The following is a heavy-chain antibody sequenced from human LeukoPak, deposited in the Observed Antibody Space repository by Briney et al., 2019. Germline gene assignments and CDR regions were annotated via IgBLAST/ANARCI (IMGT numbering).Heavy chain of an antibody. CDR3: ARGSYDFWSGPLYYYYGMDV. Sequence: GASVKVSCKASGYTFTSYGISWVRQAPGQGLEWMGWISAYNGNTNYAQKLQGRVTMTTDTSTSTAYMELRSLRSDDTAVYYCARGSYDFWSGPLYYYYGMDVWGQGTTVTVSS. CDR2: ISAYNGNT. V-gene: IGHV1-18*01. CDR1: GYTFTSYG. D-gene: IGHD3-3*01. J-gene: IGHJ6*02.